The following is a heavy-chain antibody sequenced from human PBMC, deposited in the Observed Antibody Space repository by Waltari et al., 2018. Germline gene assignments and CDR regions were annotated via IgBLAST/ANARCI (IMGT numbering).Heavy chain of an antibody. CDR2: IYTSGST. CDR1: GGSISSGSYY. CDR3: ASSKQWLVLFDY. Sequence: QVQLQESGPGLVKPSQTLSLTCTVSGGSISSGSYYWSWIRQPAGKGLEWIGRIYTSGSTNYNPSLKSRVTISVDTSKNQFSLKLSSVTAADTAVYYCASSKQWLVLFDYWGQGTLVTVSS. J-gene: IGHJ4*02. D-gene: IGHD6-19*01. V-gene: IGHV4-61*02.